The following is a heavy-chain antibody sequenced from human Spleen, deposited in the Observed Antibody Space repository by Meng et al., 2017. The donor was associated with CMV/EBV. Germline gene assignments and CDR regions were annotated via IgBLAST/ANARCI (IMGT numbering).Heavy chain of an antibody. J-gene: IGHJ4*02. CDR2: IIPIFGTA. Sequence: ASGVTFSRYAISWVRQAPGQGLEWMGGIIPIFGTANYAQKFQGRVTITTDESTSTAYMELSSLRSEDTAVYYCARGGITMVRGPLGYWGQGTLVTVSS. V-gene: IGHV1-69*05. D-gene: IGHD3-10*01. CDR1: GVTFSRYA. CDR3: ARGGITMVRGPLGY.